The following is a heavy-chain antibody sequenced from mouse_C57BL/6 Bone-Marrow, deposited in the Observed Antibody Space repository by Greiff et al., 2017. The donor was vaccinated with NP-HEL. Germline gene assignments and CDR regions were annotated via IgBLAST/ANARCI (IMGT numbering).Heavy chain of an antibody. CDR2: GQGLEWFG. CDR3: SEDSAVYYCACHYYGNYD. J-gene: IGHJ2*01. CDR1: YTFSRRVH. D-gene: IGHD1-1*01. Sequence: VKLMESGPELARPWASVKISCQAFYTFSRRVHFAIRDTNYWMQWVKQRPGQGLEWFGATYPGTGVTSHYQMFKGKATVTAYKSSITANMQLSSLTSEDSAVYYCACHYYGNYDWGQGTTLTVSS. V-gene: IGHV1-87*01.